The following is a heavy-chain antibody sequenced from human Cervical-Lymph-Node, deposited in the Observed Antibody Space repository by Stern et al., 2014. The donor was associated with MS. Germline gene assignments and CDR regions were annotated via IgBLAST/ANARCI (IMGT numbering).Heavy chain of an antibody. J-gene: IGHJ4*02. Sequence: QVTLRESGPTLVIPTQTLTLTCTFSGFSLTTNGVAVGWIRQPPGKALEWLSLLFLDGDNRYRPSPKNRTTITKDTSKNQALLTMPNVGPVDPATYYCPHRDDWQLDFASWGRGTLATVSS. CDR2: LFLDGDN. CDR1: GFSLTTNGVA. V-gene: IGHV2-5*02. CDR3: PHRDDWQLDFAS. D-gene: IGHD6-6*01.